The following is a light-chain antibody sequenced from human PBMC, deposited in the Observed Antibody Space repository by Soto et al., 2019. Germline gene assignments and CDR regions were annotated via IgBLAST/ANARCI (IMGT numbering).Light chain of an antibody. CDR2: GAS. CDR1: QSISSSF. J-gene: IGKJ5*01. CDR3: QQYDNSPIT. V-gene: IGKV3-20*01. Sequence: EIVFTQSPGVLYLSQVEGSSLCRGASQSISSSFLAWYQQKPGQAPRLLIYGASSRATGIPDRFSGTGSETDFTLTISRLEPEDFAVYYCQQYDNSPITFGQGTRLEIK.